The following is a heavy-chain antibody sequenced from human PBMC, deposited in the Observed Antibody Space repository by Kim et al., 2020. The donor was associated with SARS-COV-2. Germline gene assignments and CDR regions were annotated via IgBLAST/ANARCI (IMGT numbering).Heavy chain of an antibody. D-gene: IGHD2-2*01. CDR1: GYTFTSYA. CDR2: INAGNGNT. J-gene: IGHJ3*02. Sequence: ASVKVSCKASGYTFTSYAMHWVRQAPGQRLEWMGWINAGNGNTKYSQKFQGRVTITRDTSASTAYMELSSLRSEDTAVYYCAREEVVVVPAAMKSAFDIWGQGTMVTVSS. V-gene: IGHV1-3*01. CDR3: AREEVVVVPAAMKSAFDI.